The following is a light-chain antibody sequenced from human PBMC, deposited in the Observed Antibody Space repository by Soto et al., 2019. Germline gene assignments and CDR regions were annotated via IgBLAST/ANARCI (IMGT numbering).Light chain of an antibody. CDR3: SSYSNSNTPFL. V-gene: IGLV2-14*01. CDR1: SSDVGGYNF. J-gene: IGLJ2*01. CDR2: EVS. Sequence: QSALTQPASVSGSPGQSITISCTGTSSDVGGYNFVSWYQQHPGIAPKLMISEVSNRPSGVSNRFSGSKSGNTASLTISGLQAEDEADYYCSSYSNSNTPFLFGGGTKLTVL.